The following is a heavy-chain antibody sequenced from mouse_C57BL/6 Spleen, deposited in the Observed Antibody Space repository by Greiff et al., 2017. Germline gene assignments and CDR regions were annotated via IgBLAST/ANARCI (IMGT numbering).Heavy chain of an antibody. J-gene: IGHJ1*03. CDR3: ARHYYGSSPSYWYFDV. D-gene: IGHD1-1*01. CDR2: ISGGGGNT. CDR1: GFTFSSYT. V-gene: IGHV5-9*01. Sequence: EVKLQESGGGLVKPGGSLKLSCAASGFTFSSYTMSWVRQTPEKRLEWVATISGGGGNTYYPDSVKGRFTISRDNAKNTLYLQMSSLRSEDTALYYCARHYYGSSPSYWYFDVWGTGTTVTVSS.